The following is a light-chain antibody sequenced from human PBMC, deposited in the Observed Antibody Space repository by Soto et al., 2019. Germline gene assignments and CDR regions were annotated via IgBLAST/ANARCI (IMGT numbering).Light chain of an antibody. CDR3: QSYDSSLSGHYV. CDR2: GNS. V-gene: IGLV1-40*01. J-gene: IGLJ1*01. CDR1: SSNIGAGYD. Sequence: QSVLTQPPSVSGAPGQRVTISCTGSSSNIGAGYDVHWYQQLPGTDPKLLIYGNSNRPSGVPDRFSGSKSGTSASLPITGLQAEDEADYYCQSYDSSLSGHYVFGTGTKVTVL.